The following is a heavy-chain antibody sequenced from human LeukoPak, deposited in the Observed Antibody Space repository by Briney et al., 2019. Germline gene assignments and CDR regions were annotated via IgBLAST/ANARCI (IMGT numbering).Heavy chain of an antibody. CDR1: GFTFSNYA. V-gene: IGHV3-23*01. CDR3: ARGRSSGPYFFDH. Sequence: GGSLRLSCTASGFTFSNYAMSWVRQAPGKGLEWVSSISGSGFSTYYADSVKGRFTISRDNSKNTLYLQMNSLRADDTAVYYCARGRSSGPYFFDHWGQGTLVTVSS. CDR2: ISGSGFST. J-gene: IGHJ4*02. D-gene: IGHD3-22*01.